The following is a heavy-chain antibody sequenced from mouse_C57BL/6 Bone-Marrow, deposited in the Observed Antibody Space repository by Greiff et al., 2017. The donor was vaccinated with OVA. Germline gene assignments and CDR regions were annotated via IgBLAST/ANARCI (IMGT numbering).Heavy chain of an antibody. Sequence: EVHLVESVGGLVQPGGSLSLSCAASGFTFTDYYMSWVRQPPGKALEWLGFIRNKANGYTTEYSASVKGRFTISRDNSQSILYLQMNALRAEDSATYYCARRGDYDGPWFAYWGQGTLVTVSA. CDR2: IRNKANGYTT. V-gene: IGHV7-3*01. D-gene: IGHD2-4*01. J-gene: IGHJ3*01. CDR1: GFTFTDYY. CDR3: ARRGDYDGPWFAY.